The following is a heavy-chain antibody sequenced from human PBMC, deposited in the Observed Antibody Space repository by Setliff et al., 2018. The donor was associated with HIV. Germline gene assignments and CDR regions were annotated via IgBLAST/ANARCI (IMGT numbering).Heavy chain of an antibody. D-gene: IGHD2-2*01. V-gene: IGHV4-31*03. Sequence: SETLSLTCTDSGGSITSGGFYWSWIRQYPQKGLEWIGYIYYSGGAYYNPSLKSRVTMSVDTSKNQFSLKLSSVTAADTAVYYCARGDAMTSLGAFDIWGQGTMVTVSS. CDR2: IYYSGGA. CDR1: GGSITSGGFY. CDR3: ARGDAMTSLGAFDI. J-gene: IGHJ3*02.